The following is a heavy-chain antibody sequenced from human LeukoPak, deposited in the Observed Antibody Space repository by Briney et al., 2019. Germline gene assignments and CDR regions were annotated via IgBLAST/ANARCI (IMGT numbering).Heavy chain of an antibody. CDR1: GFTFSSYA. J-gene: IGHJ6*02. Sequence: GGSLRLSCAASGFTFSSYAMSWVRQAPGKGLEWVSAISGSGGSTYYADSVKGRFTISRDNSKNTLYLQMNSLRAEDTAIYYCAKAPAPHYYYYGMDVWGQGTAVTVSS. CDR2: ISGSGGST. V-gene: IGHV3-23*01. CDR3: AKAPAPHYYYYGMDV.